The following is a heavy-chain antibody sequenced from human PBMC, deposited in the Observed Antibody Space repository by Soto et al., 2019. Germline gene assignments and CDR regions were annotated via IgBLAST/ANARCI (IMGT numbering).Heavy chain of an antibody. J-gene: IGHJ4*02. CDR1: GLTFSGHC. CDR2: IKPDGSET. D-gene: IGHD2-2*01. Sequence: XESLSLSCAASGLTFSGHCMTWVRQTPGEGLQWVAAIKPDGSETFYVDSVKGRFTISRDNARNSLFLQMDSLRAEDTAVYYCTSSTSGMTYHAVFDFWGQGTLVTVSS. V-gene: IGHV3-7*03. CDR3: TSSTSGMTYHAVFDF.